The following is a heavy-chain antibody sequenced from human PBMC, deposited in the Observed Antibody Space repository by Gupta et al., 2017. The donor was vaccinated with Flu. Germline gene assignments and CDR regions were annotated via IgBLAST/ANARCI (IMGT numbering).Heavy chain of an antibody. CDR3: AKGYSDSSGYYYVDY. J-gene: IGHJ4*02. V-gene: IGHV3-23*01. CDR1: GFTYTSYA. CDR2: ISGSGCST. D-gene: IGHD3-22*01. Sequence: EVQLLESGGGLVQRGGSVRLSCAASGFTYTSYALSWVRQAPGKGLEWGSAISGSGCSTYYADSVKCRFTISRDNSKNTLYLQMNSLRAEDTAVYYCAKGYSDSSGYYYVDYWGQGTLVTVSS.